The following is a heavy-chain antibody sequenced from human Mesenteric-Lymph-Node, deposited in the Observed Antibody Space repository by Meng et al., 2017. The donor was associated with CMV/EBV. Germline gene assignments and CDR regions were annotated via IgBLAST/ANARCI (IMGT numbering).Heavy chain of an antibody. CDR1: GFTFSFYS. D-gene: IGHD3-22*01. CDR3: AKTMIDLDAFDI. CDR2: IEQDGSDK. V-gene: IGHV3-7*01. J-gene: IGHJ3*02. Sequence: GESLKISCAASGFTFSFYSMNWVRQAPGKRLEWVANIEQDGSDKNYADSVKGRFTISRDNAKNSLYLQMNSLRAEDTAIYYCAKTMIDLDAFDIWGQGTMVTVSS.